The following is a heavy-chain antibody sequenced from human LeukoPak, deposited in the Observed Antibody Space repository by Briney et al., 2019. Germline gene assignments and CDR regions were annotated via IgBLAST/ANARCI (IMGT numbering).Heavy chain of an antibody. CDR3: ARVSITIFGVDPYYFDY. D-gene: IGHD3-3*01. CDR1: GGSISSGGYS. J-gene: IGHJ4*02. V-gene: IGHV4-30-2*01. Sequence: SQTLSLTCAVSGGSISSGGYSWSWIRQPPGKGLEWIGYIYHSGSTYYNPSLKSRVTISVDRSKNQFSLKLSSVTAADTAVYYCARVSITIFGVDPYYFDYWGQGTLVTVSS. CDR2: IYHSGST.